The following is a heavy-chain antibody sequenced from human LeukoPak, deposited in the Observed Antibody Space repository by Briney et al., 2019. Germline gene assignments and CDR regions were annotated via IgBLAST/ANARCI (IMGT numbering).Heavy chain of an antibody. D-gene: IGHD2-15*01. Sequence: SETLSLTCTVSGGSISSSSYYWGWIRQPPGKGLEWIGSIYYSGSTYYNPSLKSRVTISVDTSKNQFSLELSSVTAADTAVYYCARDLGIVVVVAAYNWFDPWGQGTLVTVSS. CDR3: ARDLGIVVVVAAYNWFDP. CDR1: GGSISSSSYY. V-gene: IGHV4-39*07. CDR2: IYYSGST. J-gene: IGHJ5*02.